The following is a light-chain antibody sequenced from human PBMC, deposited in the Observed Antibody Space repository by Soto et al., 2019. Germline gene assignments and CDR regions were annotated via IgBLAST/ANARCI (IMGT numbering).Light chain of an antibody. CDR1: PSVSSSF. J-gene: IGKJ1*01. CDR3: QEYGSSRT. Sequence: EIVLTLSPGTLSLSPGEGATLSCRASPSVSSSFLAWYQQRPGQAPRLLIYAASKTAPGIPDRFSGSGSGTDFTLTISRLEPDDFAVYFCQEYGSSRTFGQGTKVDIK. V-gene: IGKV3-20*01. CDR2: AAS.